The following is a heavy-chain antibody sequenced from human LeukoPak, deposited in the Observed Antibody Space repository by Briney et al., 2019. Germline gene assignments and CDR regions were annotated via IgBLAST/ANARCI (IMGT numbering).Heavy chain of an antibody. Sequence: GGSLRLSCAVSGFTFSSYWMSWVRQAPGKGLGWVANIKQDGSEKYYVDSVKGRFTISRDNAKNSLYLQMNSLRAEDTAVYYCASGDYGDYAIYWGQGTLVTVSP. CDR3: ASGDYGDYAIY. CDR1: GFTFSSYW. V-gene: IGHV3-7*01. J-gene: IGHJ4*02. CDR2: IKQDGSEK. D-gene: IGHD4-17*01.